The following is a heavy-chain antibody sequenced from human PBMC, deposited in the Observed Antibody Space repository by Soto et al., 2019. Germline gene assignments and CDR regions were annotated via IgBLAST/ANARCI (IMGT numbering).Heavy chain of an antibody. Sequence: PSETLSLTCTFSCGSISSSSYYWGWIRQPPGKGLEWIGSIYYSGSTYYNPSLKSRVTISVDTSKNQFSLKLSSVTAADTAVYYCARHREYQLLNYFDYWGQGTLVTSPQ. CDR1: CGSISSSSYY. V-gene: IGHV4-39*01. D-gene: IGHD2-2*01. CDR3: ARHREYQLLNYFDY. CDR2: IYYSGST. J-gene: IGHJ4*02.